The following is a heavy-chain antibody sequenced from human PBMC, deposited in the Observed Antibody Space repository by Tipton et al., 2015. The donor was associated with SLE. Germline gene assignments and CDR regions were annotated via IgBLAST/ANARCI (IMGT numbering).Heavy chain of an antibody. V-gene: IGHV3-11*05. CDR2: ISSSSSYT. CDR3: ARGSNWFDP. J-gene: IGHJ5*02. D-gene: IGHD6-6*01. CDR1: GFTFSDYY. Sequence: GSLRLSCAASGFTFSDYYMSWFRQPPGKGLEWVSYISSSSSYTNYADSVKGRFTISRNNAKNSLYLQMNSLRAEDTAVYYCARGSNWFDPWGQGTLVTVSS.